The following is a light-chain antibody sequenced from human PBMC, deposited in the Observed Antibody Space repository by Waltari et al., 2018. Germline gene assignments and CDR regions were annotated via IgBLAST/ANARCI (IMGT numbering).Light chain of an antibody. CDR1: SGHSSYT. CDR2: VTSDGGH. Sequence: QLVLTQSPSASASLGASVKLTCTLSSGHSSYTIAWHRQQSEKGPRYLLMVTSDGGHSTGAVIPVRFSGSSSGAERYLTSSSLQSDDEGDYYCQTWGTGIHVVFGGGTKLTVL. V-gene: IGLV4-69*01. CDR3: QTWGTGIHVV. J-gene: IGLJ2*01.